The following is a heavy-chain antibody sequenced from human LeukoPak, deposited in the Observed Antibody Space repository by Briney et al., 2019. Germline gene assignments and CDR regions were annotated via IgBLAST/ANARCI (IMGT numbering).Heavy chain of an antibody. Sequence: PGRSLRLSCAASGFTFSSYGMHWVRQAPGKGLEWVAVIWYDGSNKYYADSVKGRFTISRDNSKNTLYLQMSSLRAEDTAVYYCVKDDVYYYDSGDYPHWGQGTLVTVSS. D-gene: IGHD3-22*01. CDR3: VKDDVYYYDSGDYPH. CDR1: GFTFSSYG. V-gene: IGHV3-33*06. J-gene: IGHJ4*02. CDR2: IWYDGSNK.